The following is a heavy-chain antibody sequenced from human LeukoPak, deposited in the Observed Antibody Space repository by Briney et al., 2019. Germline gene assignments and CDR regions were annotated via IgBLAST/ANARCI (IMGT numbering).Heavy chain of an antibody. V-gene: IGHV1-46*01. CDR3: ARDNSVGDNAWWFDP. D-gene: IGHD1-26*01. J-gene: IGHJ5*02. CDR1: GYTFTSYY. Sequence: ASVTVSCKASGYTFTSYYMHWVRQAPGQGLEWMGLINPTGGSTGYAQKFQGRVTMTRDMSTSTGYMELSSLRSEDTAIYYCARDNSVGDNAWWFDPWGQGTLVTVSS. CDR2: INPTGGST.